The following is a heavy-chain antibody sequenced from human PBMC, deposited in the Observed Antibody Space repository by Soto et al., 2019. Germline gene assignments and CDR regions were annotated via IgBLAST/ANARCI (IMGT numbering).Heavy chain of an antibody. CDR3: ARDLGIYCSSNYYHYGMDV. V-gene: IGHV6-1*01. J-gene: IGHJ6*02. CDR2: TYYRSKWYN. D-gene: IGHD6-6*01. Sequence: SQTLSLTCAISGDSVSSNSAAWNWIRQSPSRGLEWLGRTYYRSKWYNDYAVSVKSRITINPDTSKNQFSLQLNSVTPEDTAVYYCARDLGIYCSSNYYHYGMDVCGQGTSVPAP. CDR1: GDSVSSNSAA.